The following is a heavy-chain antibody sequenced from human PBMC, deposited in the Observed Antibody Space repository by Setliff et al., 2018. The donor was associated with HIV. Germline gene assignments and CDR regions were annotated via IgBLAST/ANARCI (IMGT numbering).Heavy chain of an antibody. CDR3: AREVVVAGVHYYNMDV. D-gene: IGHD2-15*01. J-gene: IGHJ6*03. CDR1: GYTFTTYA. CDR2: INTNTGNP. Sequence: ASVKVSCKASGYTFTTYAMNWVRQAPGQGLEWMGWINTNTGNPTYAQGFTGRFVFSLDTSVSTAYLRISSLKAEDTAVYYCAREVVVAGVHYYNMDVWGKGTTVTAP. V-gene: IGHV7-4-1*02.